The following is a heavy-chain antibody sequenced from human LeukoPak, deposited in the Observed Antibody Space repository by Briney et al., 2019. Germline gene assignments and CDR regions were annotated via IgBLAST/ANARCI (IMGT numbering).Heavy chain of an antibody. CDR1: GYTFTCYY. CDR2: INPNSGGT. D-gene: IGHD5-18*01. J-gene: IGHJ4*02. Sequence: ASVKVSCKASGYTFTCYYMHWVRQAPGQGLEWMGRINPNSGGTNYAQKFQGRVTMTRDTSISTAYMELSRLRSDDTAVYYCARVLPPNTAMAPPGYWGQRTLVTVSS. V-gene: IGHV1-2*06. CDR3: ARVLPPNTAMAPPGY.